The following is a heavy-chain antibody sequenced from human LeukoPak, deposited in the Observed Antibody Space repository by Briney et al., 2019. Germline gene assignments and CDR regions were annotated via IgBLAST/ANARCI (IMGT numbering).Heavy chain of an antibody. CDR3: TRAVYDSLPDY. CDR1: GYTFSTFA. CDR2: ISAYSGNT. J-gene: IGHJ4*02. Sequence: ASVKVSCKASGYTFSTFAISWVRQAPGQGLEWMGRISAYSGNTIYAQKFRGRVTMTTDTSTTTAYMELTGLTYDDTAVYYCTRAVYDSLPDYWGQGILVTVTS. D-gene: IGHD5/OR15-5a*01. V-gene: IGHV1-18*01.